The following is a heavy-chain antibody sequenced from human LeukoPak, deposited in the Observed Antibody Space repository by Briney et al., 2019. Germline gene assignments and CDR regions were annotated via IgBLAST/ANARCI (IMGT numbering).Heavy chain of an antibody. J-gene: IGHJ4*02. CDR1: GFTVSSNS. CDR2: IYSDST. D-gene: IGHD5-24*01. V-gene: IGHV3-53*01. CDR3: AKGRRDGYNFDFDY. Sequence: GGSLRLSCRVSGFTVSSNSMSWVRQAPGKGLEWVSFIYSDSTHYSDSVKGRFTISRDNSKNTLYLQMNSLRAEDTAVYYCAKGRRDGYNFDFDYWGQGTLVTVSS.